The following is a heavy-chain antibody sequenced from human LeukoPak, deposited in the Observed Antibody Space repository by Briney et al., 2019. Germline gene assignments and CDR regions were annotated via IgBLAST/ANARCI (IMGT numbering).Heavy chain of an antibody. CDR2: INHSGST. V-gene: IGHV4-34*01. CDR3: ARALWSGGMDV. CDR1: GGSFSGYY. Sequence: PSETLSLTCAVYGGSFSGYYWSWIRQPPGKGLEWIGEINHSGSTNYNPSLKSRVTISVDTSKNQFSLKLSSVTAADTAVYYCARALWSGGMDVWGKGTTVTVSS. D-gene: IGHD3-3*01. J-gene: IGHJ6*04.